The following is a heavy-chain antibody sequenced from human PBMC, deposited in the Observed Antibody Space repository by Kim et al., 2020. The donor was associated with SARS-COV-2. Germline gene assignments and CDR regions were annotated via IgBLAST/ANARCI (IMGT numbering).Heavy chain of an antibody. D-gene: IGHD1-26*01. CDR3: AREVDAFDI. J-gene: IGHJ3*02. Sequence: GSTSYAQKFQGRVTMTRDTSTSTVYMELSSLRSEDTAVYYCAREVDAFDIWGQGTMVTVSS. V-gene: IGHV1-46*01. CDR2: GST.